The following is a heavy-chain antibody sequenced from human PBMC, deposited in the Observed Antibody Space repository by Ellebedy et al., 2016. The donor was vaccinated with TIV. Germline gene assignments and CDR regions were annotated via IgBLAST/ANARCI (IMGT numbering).Heavy chain of an antibody. V-gene: IGHV1-18*01. J-gene: IGHJ4*02. D-gene: IGHD6-19*01. Sequence: AASVKVSCKASGYTFTSYGISWVRQAPGQGLEWMGWISVYNGNTNYAQKLQGRVTMTPDTSTSTAYMELTSLRSDDTAMYYCARRLRLMYSSGSFDYWGQGTPVTVSS. CDR1: GYTFTSYG. CDR3: ARRLRLMYSSGSFDY. CDR2: ISVYNGNT.